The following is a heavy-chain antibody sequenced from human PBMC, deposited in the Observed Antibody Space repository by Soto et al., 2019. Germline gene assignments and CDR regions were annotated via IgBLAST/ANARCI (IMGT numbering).Heavy chain of an antibody. J-gene: IGHJ4*02. V-gene: IGHV3-23*01. Sequence: GGSLRLSCPASGFLFISYAMSWVRKAPGKGLEWVSAISGSGGSTYYADSVKGRFTISRDNSKNTLYLQMNSLRAEDTAVYYCAKGGYYDSSGSDYWGQGTLVTVSS. D-gene: IGHD3-22*01. CDR3: AKGGYYDSSGSDY. CDR1: GFLFISYA. CDR2: ISGSGGST.